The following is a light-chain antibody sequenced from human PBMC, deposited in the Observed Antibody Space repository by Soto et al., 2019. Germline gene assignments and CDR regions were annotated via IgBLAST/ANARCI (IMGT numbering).Light chain of an antibody. CDR3: SSKRGGTYV. CDR2: DVS. J-gene: IGLJ1*01. V-gene: IGLV2-14*03. CDR1: SSDVGAYNF. Sequence: TSSDVGAYNFVSWYQQHPAKAPILMIYDVSNRPSGVSNRFSGSKSGNTASLTISGLQAEDEADYFCSSKRGGTYVFGTGTKVTVL.